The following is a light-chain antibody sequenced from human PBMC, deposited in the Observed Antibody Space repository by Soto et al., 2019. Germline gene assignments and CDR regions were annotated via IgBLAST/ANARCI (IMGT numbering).Light chain of an antibody. CDR1: HSLLHNNGYNY. CDR3: MQGLQNLI. CDR2: LGS. V-gene: IGKV2-28*01. Sequence: DIVVTQSPLSLAVTPGEPAPISCRSSHSLLHNNGYNYLDWYLQKPGQSPQLLIYLGSNRAPGAPDRFSGNGSGTDFTLKINRVEAEDAGVYYCMQGLQNLIFGQGTRLEIK. J-gene: IGKJ5*01.